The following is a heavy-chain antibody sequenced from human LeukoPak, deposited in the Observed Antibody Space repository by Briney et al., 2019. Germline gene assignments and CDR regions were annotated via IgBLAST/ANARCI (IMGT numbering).Heavy chain of an antibody. CDR3: ARGSVAVAAHFDY. CDR2: INWNGGST. J-gene: IGHJ4*02. CDR1: GFTFDDYG. V-gene: IGHV3-20*04. Sequence: GGSLRLSCEASGFTFDDYGMGWVRQAPGKGLEWVSGINWNGGSTGYADSVKGRFTISRDNAKNSLYLQMNSLRAEDTALYYCARGSVAVAAHFDYWGQGTLVTVSS. D-gene: IGHD6-19*01.